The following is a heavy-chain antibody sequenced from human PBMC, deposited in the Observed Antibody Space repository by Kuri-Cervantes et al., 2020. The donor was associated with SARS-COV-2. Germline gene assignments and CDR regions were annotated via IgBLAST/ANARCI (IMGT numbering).Heavy chain of an antibody. CDR3: ARGVGSPRRRSSYGYRPYNWFDP. CDR1: GGSISSSNW. D-gene: IGHD5-18*01. J-gene: IGHJ5*02. CDR2: IYHSGST. V-gene: IGHV4-4*02. Sequence: SCAVSGGSISSSNWWSWVRQPPGKGLEWIGEIYHSGSTNYNPSLKSRVTISVDTSKNQFSLKMRSVTAADTAVYYCARGVGSPRRRSSYGYRPYNWFDPWGQGTLVTVSS.